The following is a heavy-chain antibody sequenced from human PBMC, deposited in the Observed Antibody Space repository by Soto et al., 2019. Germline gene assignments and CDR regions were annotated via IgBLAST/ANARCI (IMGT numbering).Heavy chain of an antibody. V-gene: IGHV4-34*01. CDR3: ANSLPRRYGDYGVLDY. D-gene: IGHD4-17*01. CDR2: INHSRST. Sequence: SETLSLTCAVYGGSFSGYYWTWIRQPPGTGLEWIGEINHSRSTNYNPSLKSRITISEDTSKTQVVLKMTNMDPVDTAIFYCANSLPRRYGDYGVLDYWGQGILVTVSS. CDR1: GGSFSGYY. J-gene: IGHJ4*02.